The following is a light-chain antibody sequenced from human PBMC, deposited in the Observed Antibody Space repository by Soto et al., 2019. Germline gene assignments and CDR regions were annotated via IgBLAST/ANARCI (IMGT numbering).Light chain of an antibody. Sequence: EIVLPQSPETLSLSPGERSTLSCRTSQSVSSSYLAWYQQKPGQAPRLLIYGASTRPTGIPARISGSGSGTEFTLTITSLQSEDFGVYHCQQYHNWWTFGQGTKVDI. V-gene: IGKV3-15*01. CDR2: GAS. J-gene: IGKJ1*01. CDR3: QQYHNWWT. CDR1: QSVSSSY.